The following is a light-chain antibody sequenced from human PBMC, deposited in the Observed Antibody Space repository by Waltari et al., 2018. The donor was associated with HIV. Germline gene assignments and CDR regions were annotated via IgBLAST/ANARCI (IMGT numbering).Light chain of an antibody. CDR1: SSDIAYFDS. CDR2: EVS. J-gene: IGLJ1*01. Sequence: QSALTQPRSVSGSPGQSVTISCTGTSSDIAYFDSVSWYQHYPGNAPKVIIYEVSQRPSGVPDRFTASKSGITASLTISGLQDEDEADYYCCSYAGAYTYVFGTGTKVTVL. CDR3: CSYAGAYTYV. V-gene: IGLV2-11*01.